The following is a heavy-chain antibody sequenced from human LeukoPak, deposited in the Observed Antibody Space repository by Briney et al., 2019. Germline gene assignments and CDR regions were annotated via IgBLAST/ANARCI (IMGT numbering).Heavy chain of an antibody. CDR1: GFTFSSYA. J-gene: IGHJ4*02. D-gene: IGHD6-6*01. CDR2: ISDSGGST. CDR3: AKDGFGYSTSPVFDY. Sequence: PGGSLRLSCAASGFTFSSYAMSWVRQAPGKGLEWVSTISDSGGSTYYADFVKGRFTISRDNSKNTLYLQMNSLRAEDTAVYYCAKDGFGYSTSPVFDYWGQGTLVTVSS. V-gene: IGHV3-23*01.